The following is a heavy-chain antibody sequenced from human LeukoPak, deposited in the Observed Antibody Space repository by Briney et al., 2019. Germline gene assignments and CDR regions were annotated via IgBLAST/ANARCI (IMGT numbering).Heavy chain of an antibody. J-gene: IGHJ3*02. CDR1: GSTFTSYD. CDR3: ATRPAYSSGLWGYDAFDI. CDR2: MNPSSGNT. V-gene: IGHV1-8*01. D-gene: IGHD6-19*01. Sequence: ASVKVSCKASGSTFTSYDINWVRQATGQGLEWMGWMNPSSGNTGYAQKFQGRVTMTRNTSISTAYMELSSLRSEDTAVYYCATRPAYSSGLWGYDAFDIWGQGTMVTVSS.